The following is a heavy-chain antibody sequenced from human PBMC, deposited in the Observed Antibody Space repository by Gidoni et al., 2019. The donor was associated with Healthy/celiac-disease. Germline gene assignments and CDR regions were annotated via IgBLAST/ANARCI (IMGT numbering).Heavy chain of an antibody. CDR3: ARDPLDFWSGYNRLGNWFDP. Sequence: QVQLVQSGAVVKKPGSSVTVSCQAYGGTISSYAISWVLQAPGQGPEWMGRIIPSLGIANNAQKFQGRVTITANKSTSTAYMELSSLRSEDTAVYYCARDPLDFWSGYNRLGNWFDPWGQGTLVTVSS. V-gene: IGHV1-69*04. J-gene: IGHJ5*02. D-gene: IGHD3-3*01. CDR1: GGTISSYA. CDR2: IIPSLGIA.